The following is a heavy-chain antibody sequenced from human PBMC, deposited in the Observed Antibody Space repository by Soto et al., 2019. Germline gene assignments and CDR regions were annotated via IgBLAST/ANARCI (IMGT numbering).Heavy chain of an antibody. CDR2: IKQDGSEK. D-gene: IGHD3-3*01. CDR3: ARGIRFLEWLRPHYYGMDV. Sequence: PGGSLRLSCAAAGVTFSSYWMSWVRLAPGKGLEWVANIKQDGSEKYYVDSVKGRFTISRDNAKNSLYLQMNSLRAEDTAVYYCARGIRFLEWLRPHYYGMDVWGQGTTVTVSS. J-gene: IGHJ6*02. V-gene: IGHV3-7*04. CDR1: GVTFSSYW.